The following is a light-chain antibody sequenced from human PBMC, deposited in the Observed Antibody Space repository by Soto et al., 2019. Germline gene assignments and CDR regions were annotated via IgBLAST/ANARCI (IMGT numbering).Light chain of an antibody. J-gene: IGKJ1*01. CDR3: QQYNSYWWT. V-gene: IGKV1-5*03. CDR2: KAS. Sequence: DIQMTQSPSTLSASVGDRVTITCRASQSISSWLAWYQQKPGKAPKLLIYKASSLERGVPSRFSGSGSGTEFTLTISSLQPDDMATKYCQQYNSYWWTFGQRNKVEIK. CDR1: QSISSW.